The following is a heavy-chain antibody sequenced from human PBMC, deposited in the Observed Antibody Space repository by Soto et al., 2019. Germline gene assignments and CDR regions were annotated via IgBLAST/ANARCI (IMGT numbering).Heavy chain of an antibody. Sequence: QVHLVQSGAEVKKPGASVKVSCKASGYTFTSYGIHWVRQAPGQRLEWMGLINAGNGDTKYLEKFQGRVTITRDTSASTAYMDLSSLTSEDTAVYYCAREGGGGQWLNWGQGTLVTVSS. CDR1: GYTFTSYG. CDR3: AREGGGGQWLN. V-gene: IGHV1-3*01. CDR2: INAGNGDT. J-gene: IGHJ4*02. D-gene: IGHD6-19*01.